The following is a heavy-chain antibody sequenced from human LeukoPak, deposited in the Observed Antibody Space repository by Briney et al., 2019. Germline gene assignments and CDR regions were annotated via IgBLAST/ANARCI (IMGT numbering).Heavy chain of an antibody. D-gene: IGHD4-17*01. CDR1: GFTFSSHW. CDR2: INSDGSSI. Sequence: GGSLRLSCAASGFTFSSHWMHWVRHAPGKGLVWVSRINSDGSSISYADSVKGRFTISRDNAKNTLYLQMNSLRAEDTAVYYCATAGDYVEDYWGQGTLVTVSS. CDR3: ATAGDYVEDY. V-gene: IGHV3-74*01. J-gene: IGHJ4*02.